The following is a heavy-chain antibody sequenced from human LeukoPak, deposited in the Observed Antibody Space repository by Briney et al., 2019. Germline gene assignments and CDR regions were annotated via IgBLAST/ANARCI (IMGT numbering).Heavy chain of an antibody. J-gene: IGHJ6*03. V-gene: IGHV4-4*07. D-gene: IGHD6-25*01. CDR3: ARDREQRLELPYYYMDV. CDR1: GGSISSYY. Sequence: SETLSLTCTVSGGSISSYYWSWIRQPAGKGLEWIGRIYTSGSTNYNPSLKSRVTMSVDTSKNQFSLKLSSVTAADTAVYYCARDREQRLELPYYYMDVWGKGTTVTVSS. CDR2: IYTSGST.